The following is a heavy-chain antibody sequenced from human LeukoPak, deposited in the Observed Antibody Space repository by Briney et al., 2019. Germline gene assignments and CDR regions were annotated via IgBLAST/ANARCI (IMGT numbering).Heavy chain of an antibody. CDR3: ARASYYDFWSGYAFDI. CDR1: GGSISSYY. Sequence: PSETLSLTCTVSGGSISSYYWSWIRQPPGKGLEWIGYIYYSGSTNYNPSLKSRVTISVDTSKNQFSLELSSVTAADTAVYYCARASYYDFWSGYAFDIWGQGTMVTVSS. V-gene: IGHV4-59*08. D-gene: IGHD3-3*01. J-gene: IGHJ3*02. CDR2: IYYSGST.